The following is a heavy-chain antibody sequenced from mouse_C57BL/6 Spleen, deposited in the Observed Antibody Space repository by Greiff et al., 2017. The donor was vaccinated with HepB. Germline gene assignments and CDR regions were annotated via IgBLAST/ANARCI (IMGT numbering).Heavy chain of an antibody. V-gene: IGHV1-80*01. D-gene: IGHD2-2*01. CDR1: GYAFSSYW. Sequence: QVQLQQSGAELVKPGASVKISCKASGYAFSSYWMNWVKQRPGKGLEWIGQIYPGDGDTNYNGKFKGKATLTADKSSSTAYMQLSSLTSEDSAVYFCARSGGNDDYAMDYWGQGTTGTGSS. CDR3: ARSGGNDDYAMDY. CDR2: IYPGDGDT. J-gene: IGHJ4*01.